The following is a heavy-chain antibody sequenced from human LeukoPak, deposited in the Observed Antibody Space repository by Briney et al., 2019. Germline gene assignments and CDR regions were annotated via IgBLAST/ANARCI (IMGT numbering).Heavy chain of an antibody. CDR2: IYYSGST. V-gene: IGHV4-39*07. Sequence: PSETLSLTCTVSGGSISSSSYYWGWIRQPPGKGLEWIGSIYYSGSTYYNPSLKSRVTISVDTSKNQFSLKLNSVTAADTAMYYCARDLDSSSGRAFDIWGQGTMVTVSS. CDR3: ARDLDSSSGRAFDI. D-gene: IGHD6-13*01. CDR1: GGSISSSSYY. J-gene: IGHJ3*02.